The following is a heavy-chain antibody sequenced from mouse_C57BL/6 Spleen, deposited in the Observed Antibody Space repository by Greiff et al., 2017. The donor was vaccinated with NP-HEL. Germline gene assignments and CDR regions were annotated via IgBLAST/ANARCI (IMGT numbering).Heavy chain of an antibody. CDR1: GFTFSDAW. CDR2: IRNKANNHAT. Sequence: EVKVEESGGGLVQPGGSMKLSCAASGFTFSDAWMDWVRQSPETGLEWVAEIRNKANNHATYYAESVKGRFTISRDDSKSSVYLQMNSLRAEDTGIYYCTRNYGSSYGYFDVWGTGTTVTVSS. D-gene: IGHD1-1*01. J-gene: IGHJ1*03. CDR3: TRNYGSSYGYFDV. V-gene: IGHV6-6*01.